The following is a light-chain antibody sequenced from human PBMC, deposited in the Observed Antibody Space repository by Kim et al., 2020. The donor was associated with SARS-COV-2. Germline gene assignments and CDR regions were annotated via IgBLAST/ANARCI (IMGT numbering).Light chain of an antibody. Sequence: PGQRVTISCSGSSSNIGSNTVNWYQQYPGTATKLLIYSDNQRPSGVPDRFSASKSGTSASLAISGLQSEDEADYYCAAWDDSLHVVFGGGTQLTVL. V-gene: IGLV1-44*01. CDR3: AAWDDSLHVV. CDR2: SDN. CDR1: SSNIGSNT. J-gene: IGLJ2*01.